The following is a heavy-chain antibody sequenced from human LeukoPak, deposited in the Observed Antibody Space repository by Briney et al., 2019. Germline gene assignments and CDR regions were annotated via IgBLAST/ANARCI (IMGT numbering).Heavy chain of an antibody. V-gene: IGHV3-11*01. J-gene: IGHJ5*02. Sequence: GGSLRLSCAASGFTFSDYYMSWIRQAPGKGLEWVSYISSSGSTIYYADSVKGRFTISRDNAKNSLYLQMNSLRAEDTAVYYCARAGVYSSSWYPASGYNWFDPWGQGTLVTVSS. D-gene: IGHD6-13*01. CDR1: GFTFSDYY. CDR2: ISSSGSTI. CDR3: ARAGVYSSSWYPASGYNWFDP.